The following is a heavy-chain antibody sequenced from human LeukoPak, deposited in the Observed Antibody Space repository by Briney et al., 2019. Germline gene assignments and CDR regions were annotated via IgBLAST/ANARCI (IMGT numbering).Heavy chain of an antibody. CDR1: GGSIRSYY. CDR3: ARGRNDNCGMFVDS. V-gene: IGHV4-59*01. J-gene: IGHJ4*02. D-gene: IGHD4-23*01. CDR2: ISYSGHT. Sequence: PSETLSLSCTVSGGSIRSYYWHWIRQAPGKGLEWVGFISYSGHTSYSPSLKSRVDISVDTAKSQFSLRLNSMTAADTAIYYCARGRNDNCGMFVDSWAQGNMVTVSS.